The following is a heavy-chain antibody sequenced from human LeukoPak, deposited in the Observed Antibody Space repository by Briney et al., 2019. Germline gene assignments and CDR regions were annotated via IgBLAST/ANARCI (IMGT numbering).Heavy chain of an antibody. Sequence: GGSLRLSCAASGFTFSDYYMSWTRQAPGRGLEWVSYISSSSTYTNYGDSVTGRFAISRDNAKNSLYLQMNSLRPEDTAVYYCAMYRNYGDRDYWGQGALVAASS. CDR1: GFTFSDYY. CDR2: ISSSSTYT. CDR3: AMYRNYGDRDY. J-gene: IGHJ4*02. D-gene: IGHD4-17*01. V-gene: IGHV3-11*06.